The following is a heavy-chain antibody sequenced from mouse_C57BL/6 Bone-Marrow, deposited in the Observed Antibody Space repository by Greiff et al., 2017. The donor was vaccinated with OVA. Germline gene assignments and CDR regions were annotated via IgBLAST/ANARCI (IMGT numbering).Heavy chain of an antibody. V-gene: IGHV5-4*03. Sequence: EVMLVESGGGLVKPGGSLKLSCAASGFTFSSYAMSWVRQTPEKRLEWVATISDGGSYTYYPDNVKGRFTISRDNAKNNLYLQMSHLKSADTAMYDCARGGGAWFAYWGQGTLVTVSA. CDR3: ARGGGAWFAY. D-gene: IGHD1-1*02. CDR1: GFTFSSYA. J-gene: IGHJ3*01. CDR2: ISDGGSYT.